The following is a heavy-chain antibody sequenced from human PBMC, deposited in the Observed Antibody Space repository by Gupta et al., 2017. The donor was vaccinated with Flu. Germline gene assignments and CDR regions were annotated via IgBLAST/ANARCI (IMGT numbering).Heavy chain of an antibody. Sequence: WLSWVGQAPGKGLEGVATIRGDGSEAYYVDSVKGRFTISRDNAKNSLELQMNSLRVEDTAVYYCTSVSEWWGQGTLVTVSS. CDR1: W. CDR3: TSVSEW. D-gene: IGHD2-8*01. V-gene: IGHV3-7*01. J-gene: IGHJ4*02. CDR2: IRGDGSEA.